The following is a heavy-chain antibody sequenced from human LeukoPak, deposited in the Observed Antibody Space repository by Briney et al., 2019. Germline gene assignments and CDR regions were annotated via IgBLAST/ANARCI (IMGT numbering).Heavy chain of an antibody. V-gene: IGHV3-30*18. CDR2: ISYDGSNK. CDR1: GFTFSSYG. Sequence: QPGGSLRLSCAASGFTFSSYGMHWVRQAPGKGLEWVAVISYDGSNKYYADSVEGRFTISRDNSKNTLYLQMNSLRAEDTAVYYCAKLGGYYDSSGLYNWFDPWGQGTLVTVSS. D-gene: IGHD3-22*01. J-gene: IGHJ5*02. CDR3: AKLGGYYDSSGLYNWFDP.